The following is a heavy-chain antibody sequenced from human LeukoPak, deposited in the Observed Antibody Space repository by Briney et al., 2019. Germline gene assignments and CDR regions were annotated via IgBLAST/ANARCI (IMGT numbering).Heavy chain of an antibody. D-gene: IGHD1-1*01. CDR3: ARHPTFFDY. CDR1: GLTFSDYW. J-gene: IGHJ4*02. V-gene: IGHV3-7*01. CDR2: IKQDGSET. Sequence: GGSLRLSCVVSGLTFSDYWMSWVRQAPGKGLEWVGNIKQDGSETYYGDSVKGRFTISRDNAKNSLYLQMNNLRAEDTAVYYCARHPTFFDYWGQGALVSVSS.